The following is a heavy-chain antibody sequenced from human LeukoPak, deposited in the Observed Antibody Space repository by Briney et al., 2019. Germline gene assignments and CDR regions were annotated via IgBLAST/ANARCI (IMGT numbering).Heavy chain of an antibody. J-gene: IGHJ6*03. Sequence: GGSLRLSCAASGFTFSDYYMTWIRQAPGKGLEWISYISSGDGPTYYADSVKGRVTISRDNAKNSLYLQMNSLRADDTAVYYCARDRVTTSKKTYYMDVWGKGTTVTVSS. CDR3: ARDRVTTSKKTYYMDV. D-gene: IGHD4-17*01. CDR1: GFTFSDYY. V-gene: IGHV3-11*04. CDR2: ISSGDGPT.